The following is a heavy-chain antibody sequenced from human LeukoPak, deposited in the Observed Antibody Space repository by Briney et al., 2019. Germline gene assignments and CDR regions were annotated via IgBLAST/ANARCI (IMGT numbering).Heavy chain of an antibody. CDR1: GGSISSYY. CDR2: IYSRGST. V-gene: IGHV4-59*01. CDR3: ARVGTMDLPWFDP. Sequence: SETLSLTCTVSGGSISSYYWSWIRQPPGKGLKWIGYIYSRGSTKYNPYLKSRVTISVDTSKNQFSLKLSSVTAADTAVYFCARVGTMDLPWFDPWGQGTLVTVSS. D-gene: IGHD4/OR15-4a*01. J-gene: IGHJ5*02.